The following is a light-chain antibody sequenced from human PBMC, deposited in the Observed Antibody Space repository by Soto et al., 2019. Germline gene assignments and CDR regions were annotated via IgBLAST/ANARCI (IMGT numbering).Light chain of an antibody. Sequence: DIQMTQSPSSLSASVGDRVSITCRASQGIKNHLAWYQQKPGKVPKLLIYAASTLQSGVPSRFSGSGSGTDFTLPISSLQPEDVAPYYCQQFNLVPFTFGPGTTVDIK. J-gene: IGKJ3*01. V-gene: IGKV1-27*01. CDR2: AAS. CDR1: QGIKNH. CDR3: QQFNLVPFT.